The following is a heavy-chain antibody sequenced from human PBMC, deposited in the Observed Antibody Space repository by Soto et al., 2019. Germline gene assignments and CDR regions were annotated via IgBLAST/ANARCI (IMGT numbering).Heavy chain of an antibody. Sequence: GGSLTLSCAASGFIFSNAWINWVRQAPGKGLEWVGRVKSKTDGGTTDFAAPVKGRFAISRDDSRNMVYLEMNSLKTEDTAIYYCTTDSYMTNIIVRFDYWAHGTLVTVSS. V-gene: IGHV3-15*07. CDR2: VKSKTDGGTT. J-gene: IGHJ4*01. CDR1: GFIFSNAW. CDR3: TTDSYMTNIIVRFDY. D-gene: IGHD4-17*01.